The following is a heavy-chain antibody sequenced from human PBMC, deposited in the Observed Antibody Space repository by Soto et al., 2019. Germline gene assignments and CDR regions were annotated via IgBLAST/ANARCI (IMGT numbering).Heavy chain of an antibody. CDR3: ASGGLDGSEGYFDY. Sequence: EVQLLESGGGLVQPGGSLRLSCAASGFTFSSYAMHWVRQATGKGLEWVSAIGSAGDTYYPGSVKGGFTISRENATKYLYLQRNRLRAADAALYSCASGGLDGSEGYFDYWGQGTVVTVSS. J-gene: IGHJ4*02. CDR1: GFTFSSYA. V-gene: IGHV3-13*01. D-gene: IGHD3-10*01. CDR2: IGSAGDT.